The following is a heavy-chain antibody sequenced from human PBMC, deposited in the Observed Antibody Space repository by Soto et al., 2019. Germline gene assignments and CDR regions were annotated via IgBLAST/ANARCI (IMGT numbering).Heavy chain of an antibody. V-gene: IGHV2-5*02. CDR3: EHIFRRSGSYTGARFDS. D-gene: IGHD3-10*01. Sequence: QITLKESGPTLVKPTQTLTLTCSFSGFSLTSNGGGVGWIRQPPGKALEFLALVFWDDDKRYSPFLRSRVTITPAXSXNXMVLTKTNLDPVDTGTYHCEHIFRRSGSYTGARFDSWGQGTLVTVSS. CDR1: GFSLTSNGGG. CDR2: VFWDDDK. J-gene: IGHJ5*01.